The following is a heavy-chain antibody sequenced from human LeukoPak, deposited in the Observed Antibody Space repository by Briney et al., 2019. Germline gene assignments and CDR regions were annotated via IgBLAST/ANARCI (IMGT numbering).Heavy chain of an antibody. CDR1: GGTFSSYA. D-gene: IGHD6-19*01. CDR2: IIPIFGTA. V-gene: IGHV1-69*13. CDR3: ARGGGRPYSSGYNWFDP. J-gene: IGHJ5*02. Sequence: GASVKVSCKASGGTFSSYAISWVRQAPGQGLEWMGGIIPIFGTANYAQKFQGRVTITADESTSTAYMELSSLRSEDTAVYYCARGGGRPYSSGYNWFDPWGQGTLVTVSS.